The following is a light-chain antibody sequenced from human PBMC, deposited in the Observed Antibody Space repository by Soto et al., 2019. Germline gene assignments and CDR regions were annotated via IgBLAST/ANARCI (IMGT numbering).Light chain of an antibody. J-gene: IGKJ4*01. CDR1: QGISTY. CDR3: QKYKSAPLT. V-gene: IGKV1-27*01. CDR2: AAS. Sequence: DIQMTQSPSSLSASVGDRVTITCRASQGISTYLAWYQQKPGKVPMLLIYAASALQSGVPSRFSGSRSETDFTLTIISLQPEDVVNYYCQKYKSAPLTFGGGTKVQIK.